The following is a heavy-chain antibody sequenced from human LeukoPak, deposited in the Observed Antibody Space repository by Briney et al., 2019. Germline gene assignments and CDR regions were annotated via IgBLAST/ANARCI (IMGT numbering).Heavy chain of an antibody. CDR1: GGSISSYY. V-gene: IGHV4-59*01. Sequence: PSETLSLTCTVSGGSISSYYWSWIRQPPGKGLEWIGYIYYSGSTNYNPSLKRRVTISVDTSKNQFSLKLSSVTAADTAVYYCARARGARITMIVVVDYFDYWGQGTLVTVSS. CDR3: ARARGARITMIVVVDYFDY. D-gene: IGHD3-22*01. J-gene: IGHJ4*02. CDR2: IYYSGST.